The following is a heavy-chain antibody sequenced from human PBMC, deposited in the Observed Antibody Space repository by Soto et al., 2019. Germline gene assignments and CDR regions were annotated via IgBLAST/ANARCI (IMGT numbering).Heavy chain of an antibody. CDR2: IKTSGDTT. CDR1: GFAFSNCA. J-gene: IGHJ4*02. D-gene: IGHD2-21*02. V-gene: IGHV3-23*05. Sequence: GGSLRLSCAASGFAFSNCAMSWVRQAPGKGLEWVSTIKTSGDTTFYADPMKGRFTTSRDDSKNTLYLQMNSLRAEDTATYYCTKDVTGDIGADFWGQGTPVTVSS. CDR3: TKDVTGDIGADF.